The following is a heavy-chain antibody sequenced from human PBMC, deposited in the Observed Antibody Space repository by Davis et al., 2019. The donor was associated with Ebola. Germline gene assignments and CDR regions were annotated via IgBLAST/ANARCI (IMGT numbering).Heavy chain of an antibody. J-gene: IGHJ4*02. V-gene: IGHV1-46*01. Sequence: KFQGRVTMTRDTSTSTVYMELSSLRSEDTAVYYCARSDSGSYLDYWGQGTLVTVSS. CDR3: ARSDSGSYLDY. D-gene: IGHD1-26*01.